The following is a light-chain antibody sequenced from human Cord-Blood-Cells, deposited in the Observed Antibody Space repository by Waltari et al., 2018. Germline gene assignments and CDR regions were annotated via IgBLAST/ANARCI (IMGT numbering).Light chain of an antibody. CDR1: SSDVGGYNY. CDR3: SSYTSSRV. V-gene: IGLV2-14*01. J-gene: IGLJ3*02. CDR2: EVS. Sequence: QSALTQPASVSGSPGQSITISCTGTSSDVGGYNYVSWYQQHPGKAPKLMIYEVSNRPSGVSNRFSDSKSGNTASLTISGLQAEDEADYYCSSYTSSRVFGGGTKLTVL.